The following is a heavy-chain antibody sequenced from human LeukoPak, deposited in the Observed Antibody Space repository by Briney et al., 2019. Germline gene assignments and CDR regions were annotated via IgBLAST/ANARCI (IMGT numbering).Heavy chain of an antibody. J-gene: IGHJ5*02. CDR1: GYTFTGYY. V-gene: IGHV1-2*02. Sequence: GASVKVSCKASGYTFTGYYMHWVRQAPGQGLEWMGWINPNSGGTNYAQKFQGRVTMTRDTSISTAYMALSRLRSDDTAVYYCARGKQWELGWFDPWGQGTLVTVSS. CDR2: INPNSGGT. CDR3: ARGKQWELGWFDP. D-gene: IGHD1-26*01.